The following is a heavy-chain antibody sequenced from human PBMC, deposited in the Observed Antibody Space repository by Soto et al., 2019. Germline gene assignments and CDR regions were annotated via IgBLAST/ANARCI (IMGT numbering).Heavy chain of an antibody. CDR3: TTGIYYDILTGYHNVAY. Sequence: GGSLRLSCAASGFNLSHPWLTWVRQAAGTGLEWVGRIKSKTDGGTADYATPVKGRFTISRDDSKNTVYLQMNSLKTEDTAVYYCTTGIYYDILTGYHNVAYWGQGTLVTVSS. CDR2: IKSKTDGGTA. CDR1: GFNLSHPW. D-gene: IGHD3-9*01. J-gene: IGHJ4*02. V-gene: IGHV3-15*01.